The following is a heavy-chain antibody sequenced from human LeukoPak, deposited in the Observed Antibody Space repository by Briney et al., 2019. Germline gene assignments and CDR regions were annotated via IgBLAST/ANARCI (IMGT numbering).Heavy chain of an antibody. V-gene: IGHV3-7*03. D-gene: IGHD2-15*01. CDR1: GFSFSNYA. Sequence: GGSLRLSCSASGFSFSNYAMYWVRQAPGKGLEWVANIKQGGSEKYYVDSVKGRFTISRDDAKNSLYLQMNSLRAEDTAVYYCARDFGLRCSGGTCYSVYYYGMDVWGKGTTVTVSS. CDR2: IKQGGSEK. J-gene: IGHJ6*04. CDR3: ARDFGLRCSGGTCYSVYYYGMDV.